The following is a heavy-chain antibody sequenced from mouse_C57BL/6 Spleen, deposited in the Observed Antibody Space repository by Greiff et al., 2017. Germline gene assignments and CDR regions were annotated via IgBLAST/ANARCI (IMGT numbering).Heavy chain of an antibody. J-gene: IGHJ4*01. CDR1: GYAFRSYW. V-gene: IGHV1-80*01. CDR2: IYPGDGDT. CDR3: ARAGENSNSYARDY. Sequence: QVQLQQSGAELVKPGASVKISCKASGYAFRSYWMNWVKQRPGKGLEWIGQIYPGDGDTNYNGKFKGKATLTADKSSSTAYMQLSSLTSEDSAVYFCARAGENSNSYARDYWGQGTSVTVSS. D-gene: IGHD2-5*01.